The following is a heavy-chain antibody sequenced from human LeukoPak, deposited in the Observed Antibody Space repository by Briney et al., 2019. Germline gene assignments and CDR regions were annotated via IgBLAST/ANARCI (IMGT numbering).Heavy chain of an antibody. CDR3: AKRAYDYSDWFDS. Sequence: PGGSLRLSCADSGFTFSVYAMKWVRQAPGKGLEWVSTVSGSGGTTNYADSVKGRFTISRDNSKNTLYLQMNSLRVEDTAVYYCAKRAYDYSDWFDSWGQGTLVTVSS. V-gene: IGHV3-23*01. CDR1: GFTFSVYA. J-gene: IGHJ5*01. CDR2: VSGSGGTT. D-gene: IGHD3-16*01.